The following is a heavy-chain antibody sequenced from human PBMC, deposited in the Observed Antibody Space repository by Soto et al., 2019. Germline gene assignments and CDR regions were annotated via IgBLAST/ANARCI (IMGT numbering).Heavy chain of an antibody. J-gene: IGHJ6*02. Sequence: GESLKISCKGSGYSFTSYWIGWVRQMPGKSLDWMGIIYPGHSDTRYSPSFQGHVTISADKSISTAYLQWSSVKGSDTAMFYCARLLRGYSYGRRSYGMDVWGQGTTVTVSS. CDR2: IYPGHSDT. CDR3: ARLLRGYSYGRRSYGMDV. CDR1: GYSFTSYW. D-gene: IGHD5-18*01. V-gene: IGHV5-51*01.